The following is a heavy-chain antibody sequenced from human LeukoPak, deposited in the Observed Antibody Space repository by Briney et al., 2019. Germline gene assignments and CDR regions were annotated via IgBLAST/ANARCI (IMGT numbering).Heavy chain of an antibody. CDR2: IYSGGST. V-gene: IGHV3-66*01. CDR1: GFTVSSNY. J-gene: IGHJ4*02. CDR3: ARDPVGTTAAGDY. D-gene: IGHD4-17*01. Sequence: GGSLRLSCAASGFTVSSNYMSWVRQAPGKGLEWVSVIYSGGSTYYADSVKGRFTISRDNSKNTLYLQMNSLRAEDTAVYYCARDPVGTTAAGDYWGQGTLVTVYS.